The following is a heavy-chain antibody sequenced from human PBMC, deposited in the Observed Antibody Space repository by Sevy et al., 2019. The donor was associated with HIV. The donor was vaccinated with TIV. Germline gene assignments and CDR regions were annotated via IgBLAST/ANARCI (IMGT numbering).Heavy chain of an antibody. D-gene: IGHD6-6*01. Sequence: GGSLRLSCAASGFTVSRNFMSWIRQAPGKGLEWVSIIYSDGTTFYADSVKGRFTISRDNSRNTLYLQMNTLRAEDTAVYDCVGADRPNQGDFWGQGTLVTVSS. CDR1: GFTVSRNF. CDR3: VGADRPNQGDF. V-gene: IGHV3-53*01. J-gene: IGHJ4*02. CDR2: IYSDGTT.